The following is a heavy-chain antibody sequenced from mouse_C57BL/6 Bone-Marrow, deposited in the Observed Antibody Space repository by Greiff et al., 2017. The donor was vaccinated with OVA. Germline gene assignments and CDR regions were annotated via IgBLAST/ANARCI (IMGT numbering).Heavy chain of an antibody. D-gene: IGHD1-1*01. V-gene: IGHV1-26*01. CDR3: ARIPFTTVVAPFAC. J-gene: IGHJ3*01. Sequence: VQLQQSGPELVKPGASVKISCKASGYTFTDYYMNWVKQSHGKSLEWIGDINPNNGGTSYNQKFKGKATLTVDKSSSTAYMELRSLTSEDTAVYYYARIPFTTVVAPFACWGQGTLVTVSA. CDR1: GYTFTDYY. CDR2: INPNNGGT.